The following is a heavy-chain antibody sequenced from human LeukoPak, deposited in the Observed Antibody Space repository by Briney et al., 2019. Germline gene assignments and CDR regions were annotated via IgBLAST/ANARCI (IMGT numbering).Heavy chain of an antibody. CDR1: GGSISSYY. CDR2: IYYSGST. Sequence: TSETLSLTCTVSGGSISSYYWSWIRQPPGKGLEWIGYIYYSGSTNYNPSLKSRVTISVDTSKNQFSLKLSSVTAADTAVYYCARYGGYGYDSSGYYSAGLIDPWGQGTLVTVSS. CDR3: ARYGGYGYDSSGYYSAGLIDP. V-gene: IGHV4-59*08. D-gene: IGHD3-22*01. J-gene: IGHJ5*02.